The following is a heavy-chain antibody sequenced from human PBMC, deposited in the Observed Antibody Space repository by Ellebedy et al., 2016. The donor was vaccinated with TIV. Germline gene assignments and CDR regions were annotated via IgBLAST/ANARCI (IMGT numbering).Heavy chain of an antibody. V-gene: IGHV1-2*02. D-gene: IGHD6-13*01. CDR2: INPNSGGT. CDR1: GYTFTGYY. Sequence: AASVKVSCKASGYTFTGYYMHWVRQAPGQGLEWMGWINPNSGGTNYAQKFQGRVTMTRDMSISTAYMELSRLRSDDTAVYYCARDLEAAAGTGGSRGYYYYGMDVWGQGTTVTVSS. J-gene: IGHJ6*02. CDR3: ARDLEAAAGTGGSRGYYYYGMDV.